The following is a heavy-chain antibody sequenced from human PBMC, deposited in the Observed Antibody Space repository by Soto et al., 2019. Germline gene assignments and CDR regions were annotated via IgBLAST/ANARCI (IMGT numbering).Heavy chain of an antibody. V-gene: IGHV3-23*01. J-gene: IGHJ4*02. D-gene: IGHD3-22*01. CDR3: AKDGRYFDSSGYPDY. CDR1: GFTFSSYA. CDR2: ISASGGST. Sequence: PGGSLRLSCAASGFTFSSYAMSWVRQAPGKGLEWVSSISASGGSTYYADSVKGLFTISRDNSKNTLYLQMNSLRAEDTAVFYCAKDGRYFDSSGYPDYWGQGTLVTVSS.